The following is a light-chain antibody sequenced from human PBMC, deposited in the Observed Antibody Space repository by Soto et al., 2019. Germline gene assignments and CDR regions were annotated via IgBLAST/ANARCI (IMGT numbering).Light chain of an antibody. CDR1: QSVSFSC. J-gene: IGKJ1*01. CDR3: QQYGRSPPLT. Sequence: EIVLTQSPGTLSLSAGERATLSCRASQSVSFSCLAWYQQKPGQAPRLLIYGASSRATGIPDRFSGSGSGTDFTLTISRLEPEDFAVYHCQQYGRSPPLTFGQGTKVEIK. CDR2: GAS. V-gene: IGKV3-20*01.